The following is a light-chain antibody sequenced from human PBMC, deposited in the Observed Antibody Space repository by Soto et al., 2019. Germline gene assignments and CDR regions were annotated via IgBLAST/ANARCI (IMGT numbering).Light chain of an antibody. CDR1: SSNIGSNY. CDR3: AVWDDSLSGREV. Sequence: QSVLTQPPSASGTPGQRVTISCSGSSSNIGSNYVYWYQQVPGTTPKLLIYKNNQRPSGVPERFSGSKSGTSASLAISRLRSEDEADYYCAVWDDSLSGREVFGGGTQLTVL. V-gene: IGLV1-47*01. CDR2: KNN. J-gene: IGLJ2*01.